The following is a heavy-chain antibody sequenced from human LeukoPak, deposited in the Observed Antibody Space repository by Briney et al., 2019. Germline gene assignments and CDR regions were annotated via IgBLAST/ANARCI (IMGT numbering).Heavy chain of an antibody. CDR1: GYTFTGYY. V-gene: IGHV1-2*02. CDR3: ARESPFDSSGYYYGKDY. Sequence: GASVKVSCKASGYTFTGYYMHWVRQAPGPGLELMGWINPNSGGTNYAQKFQGRITMTRDTSISTAYMELSRLRSDDTAVYHCARESPFDSSGYYYGKDYWGQGTLVTVSS. J-gene: IGHJ4*02. CDR2: INPNSGGT. D-gene: IGHD3-22*01.